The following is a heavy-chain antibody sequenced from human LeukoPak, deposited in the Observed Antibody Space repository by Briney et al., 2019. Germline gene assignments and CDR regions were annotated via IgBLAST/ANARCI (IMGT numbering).Heavy chain of an antibody. D-gene: IGHD3-10*01. CDR3: ARTIRGY. J-gene: IGHJ4*02. Sequence: GGSLRLSCAASGFTFSTHWMSWVRQAPGKGLEWVANIKEDGSEKYYVDSVKGRFTISRDNAKNSLCLQMNSLRAEDTAVYYCARTIRGYWGQGTLVTVSS. CDR2: IKEDGSEK. V-gene: IGHV3-7*01. CDR1: GFTFSTHW.